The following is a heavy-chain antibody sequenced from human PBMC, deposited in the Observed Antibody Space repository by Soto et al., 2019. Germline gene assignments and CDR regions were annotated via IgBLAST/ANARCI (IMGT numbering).Heavy chain of an antibody. V-gene: IGHV3-30*18. D-gene: IGHD3-22*01. CDR1: GFTFSSYG. CDR2: ISYDGSNK. CDR3: AKGRYYDSSGGFDP. Sequence: QVQLVESGGGVVQPGRSLRLSCAASGFTFSSYGMHWVRQAPGKGLEWVAVISYDGSNKYYADSVKGRFTISRDNSKNTLYLQMNSLRAEDTAVYYCAKGRYYDSSGGFDPWGQGTLVTVSS. J-gene: IGHJ5*02.